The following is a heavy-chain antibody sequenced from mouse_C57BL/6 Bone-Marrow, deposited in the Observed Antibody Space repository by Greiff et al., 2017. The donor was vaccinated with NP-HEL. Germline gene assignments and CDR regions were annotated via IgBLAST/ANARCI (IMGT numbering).Heavy chain of an antibody. CDR1: GYTFTDYY. CDR2: INPNNGGT. CDR3: APITTVVDRFAY. V-gene: IGHV1-26*01. D-gene: IGHD1-1*01. J-gene: IGHJ3*01. Sequence: VQLQQSGPELVKPGASVKISCKASGYTFTDYYMNWVKQSHGKSLEWIGDINPNNGGTSYNQKFKGKATLTADKSSSTAYMELRSLTSEDSAVYFWAPITTVVDRFAYWGQGTLVTVSA.